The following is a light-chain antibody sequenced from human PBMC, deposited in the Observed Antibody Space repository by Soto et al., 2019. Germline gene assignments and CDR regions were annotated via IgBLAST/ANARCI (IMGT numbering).Light chain of an antibody. CDR3: QQYNNWPPIT. CDR2: SAS. Sequence: EIVMTQSPATLSVSPGERATLSCRPSQSVGSNLAWYQQKPGQAPRLLIYSASTRATGIPARFSGSGSGTEFTLTITWLQSEDFAVYYCQQYNNWPPITFGQGTKVDIK. V-gene: IGKV3-15*01. J-gene: IGKJ1*01. CDR1: QSVGSN.